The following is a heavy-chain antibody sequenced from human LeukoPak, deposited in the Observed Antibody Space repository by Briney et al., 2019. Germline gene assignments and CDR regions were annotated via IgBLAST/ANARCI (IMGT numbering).Heavy chain of an antibody. CDR3: ARDLLYSGSYDFDY. Sequence: GGSLRLSCAASGFTFSSYAMSWVRQAPGKGLEWVSAISGSGGSTYYADSVKGRFTISRDNSKNTLYLQMNSLRAEDTAVYYCARDLLYSGSYDFDYWGQGTLVTVSS. V-gene: IGHV3-23*01. CDR1: GFTFSSYA. CDR2: ISGSGGST. J-gene: IGHJ4*02. D-gene: IGHD1-26*01.